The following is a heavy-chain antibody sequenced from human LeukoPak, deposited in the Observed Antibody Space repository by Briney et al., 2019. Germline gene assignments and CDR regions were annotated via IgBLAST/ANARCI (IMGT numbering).Heavy chain of an antibody. Sequence: GGSLRLSCAASGFSLSSYAMSWVRQAPGKGLEWVSAISSSDDGTYHADSVKGRFTISRDNSKNTLYLQMNSLRAEDTAVYYCAKSMVRGVIILYYFDYWGQGTLVTVSS. CDR1: GFSLSSYA. CDR2: ISSSDDGT. J-gene: IGHJ4*02. CDR3: AKSMVRGVIILYYFDY. V-gene: IGHV3-23*01. D-gene: IGHD3-10*01.